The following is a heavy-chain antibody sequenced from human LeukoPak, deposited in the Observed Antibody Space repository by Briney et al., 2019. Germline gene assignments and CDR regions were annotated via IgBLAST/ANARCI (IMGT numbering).Heavy chain of an antibody. V-gene: IGHV4-34*01. J-gene: IGHJ1*01. CDR2: INHSGST. Sequence: SETLSLTCAVYGGSFSGYYWSWIRQPPGKGLEWIGEINHSGSTNYNPSLKSRVTISVDTSKNQFSLKLSSVTAADTAVYYCAREVNYYRYFQHWGQGALVTVSS. CDR1: GGSFSGYY. D-gene: IGHD3-22*01. CDR3: AREVNYYRYFQH.